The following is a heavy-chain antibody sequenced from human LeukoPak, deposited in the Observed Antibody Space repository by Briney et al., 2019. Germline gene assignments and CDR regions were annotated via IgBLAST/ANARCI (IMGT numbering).Heavy chain of an antibody. CDR2: IWYDGSNK. V-gene: IGHV3-33*01. CDR1: GFTFSSYG. Sequence: PGGSLRLSCAVSGFTFSSYGMHWVRQAPGKGLEWVAVIWYDGSNKYYADSVKGRFTISRDNSKNTLYLQMNSLRAEDTAVYYCARPGGRYCSSTSCQEYFQHWGQGTLVTVSS. D-gene: IGHD2-2*01. CDR3: ARPGGRYCSSTSCQEYFQH. J-gene: IGHJ1*01.